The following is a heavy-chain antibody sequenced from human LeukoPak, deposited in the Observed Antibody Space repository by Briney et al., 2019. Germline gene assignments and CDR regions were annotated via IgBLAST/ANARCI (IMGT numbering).Heavy chain of an antibody. CDR1: GYRFPSYY. J-gene: IGHJ4*02. D-gene: IGHD1-1*01. CDR3: ARDHGTDGTTFTLNFDC. CDR2: INTNNGAT. V-gene: IGHV1-2*02. Sequence: ASVKVSCKASGYRFPSYYIHWVRQAPGQGLEWMGWINTNNGATKYAQKFQGGVTLTTDTSLTTVFMELTWLTSDDTATYYCARDHGTDGTTFTLNFDCWGQGTLVTVSS.